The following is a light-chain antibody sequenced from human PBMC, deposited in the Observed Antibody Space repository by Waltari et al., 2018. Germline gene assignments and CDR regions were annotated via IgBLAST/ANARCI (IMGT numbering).Light chain of an antibody. CDR3: TAWDRRLSVWV. V-gene: IGLV10-54*04. CDR1: SANIGNLG. CDR2: RRN. Sequence: QAGLTQPPSVSKGLGETATLTCTGSSANIGNLGAAWLQQHQGHPPKPLSDRRNSRPSAVSERFSASRSGDTASVTIAGLQAEDEADYYCTAWDRRLSVWVFGGGTKLTVL. J-gene: IGLJ3*02.